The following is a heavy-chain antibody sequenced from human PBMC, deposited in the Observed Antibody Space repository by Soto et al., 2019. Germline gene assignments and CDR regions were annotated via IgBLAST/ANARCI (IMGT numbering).Heavy chain of an antibody. CDR1: GGTFSSYA. CDR3: ARDPVRLTGEYYYGMDV. V-gene: IGHV1-69*13. CDR2: IIPIFGTA. Sequence: AASVKVSCKASGGTFSSYAISWVRQAPGQGLEWMGGIIPIFGTANYAQKFQGRVTITADESTSTAYMELSSLRSEDTAVYYCARDPVRLTGEYYYGMDVWGQGTTVTVSS. J-gene: IGHJ6*02. D-gene: IGHD1-20*01.